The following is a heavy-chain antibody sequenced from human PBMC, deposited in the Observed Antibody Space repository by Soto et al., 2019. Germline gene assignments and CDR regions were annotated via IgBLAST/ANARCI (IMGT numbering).Heavy chain of an antibody. CDR3: ARLENYYIPNYYYYYYMDV. CDR1: GGSISSYY. J-gene: IGHJ6*03. Sequence: SETLSLTCTVSGGSISSYYWSWIRQPPGKGLEWIGYIYYSGSTNYNPSLKSRVTISVDTSKNQFSLKLSSVTAADTAVYYCARLENYYIPNYYYYYYMDVWGKGTTVTVSS. D-gene: IGHD3-22*01. CDR2: IYYSGST. V-gene: IGHV4-59*08.